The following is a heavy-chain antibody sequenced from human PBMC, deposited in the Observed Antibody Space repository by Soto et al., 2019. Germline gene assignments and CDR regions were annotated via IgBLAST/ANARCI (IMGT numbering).Heavy chain of an antibody. J-gene: IGHJ4*02. CDR2: IYHSGST. CDR1: GGSFSGYY. Sequence: SETLSLTCAVYGGSFSGYYWSWIRQPPGKGLEWIGEIYHSGSTNYNPSLKSRVTISVDKSKNQFSLKLSSVTAADTAVYYCARINSGSLDYWGQGTLVTVSS. D-gene: IGHD1-26*01. V-gene: IGHV4-34*01. CDR3: ARINSGSLDY.